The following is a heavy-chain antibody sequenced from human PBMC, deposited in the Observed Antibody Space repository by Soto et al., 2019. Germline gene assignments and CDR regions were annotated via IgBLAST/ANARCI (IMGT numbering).Heavy chain of an antibody. J-gene: IGHJ4*02. D-gene: IGHD5-18*01. CDR1: GYTFTNYA. CDR2: INGGNGNT. CDR3: ARDFMVTSGY. V-gene: IGHV1-3*01. Sequence: SVKVSCKASGYTFTNYAMNWVRHAPGLRLEWMGWINGGNGNTEYSRKFQGRVTFTRDTSASTAYMELSSLGSEDTAVYYCARDFMVTSGYWGQGTLVTVSS.